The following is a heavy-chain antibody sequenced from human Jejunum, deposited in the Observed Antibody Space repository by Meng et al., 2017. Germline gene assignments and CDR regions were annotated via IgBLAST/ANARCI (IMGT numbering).Heavy chain of an antibody. CDR2: IYPSGAST. D-gene: IGHD1-26*01. V-gene: IGHV3-23*01. CDR3: AKGVKSGAYYVAYDI. J-gene: IGHJ3*02. Sequence: GETLKISCAGSGFTFSDYVMGGVRQGPGKGLEGVSSIYPSGASTFHADSVKGRFTISRDNSENTLYLQMSSLRADDTAIYYGAKGVKSGAYYVAYDIWDKATTATVSS. CDR1: GFTFSDYV.